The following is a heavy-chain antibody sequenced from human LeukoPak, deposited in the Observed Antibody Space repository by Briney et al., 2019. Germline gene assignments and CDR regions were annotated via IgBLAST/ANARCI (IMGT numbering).Heavy chain of an antibody. J-gene: IGHJ4*02. CDR2: IYNDGRT. V-gene: IGHV3-53*01. CDR1: TFIVSNSH. Sequence: GGSLRLSCAASTFIVSNSHMTWVRQTPGQGLEWVSVIYNDGRTFYADSVKGRFTISRDNSRNTLYLQMNSLRAEDTVVYYCARGRNYFPIDFWGQGTPVTVSS. CDR3: ARGRNYFPIDF. D-gene: IGHD2/OR15-2a*01.